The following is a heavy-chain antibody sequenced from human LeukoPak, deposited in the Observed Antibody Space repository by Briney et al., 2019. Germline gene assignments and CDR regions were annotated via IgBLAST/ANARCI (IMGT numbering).Heavy chain of an antibody. J-gene: IGHJ6*03. Sequence: SETLSLTCTVSGGSISSYYWSWIRQPAGKGLEWIGRIYTSGSTNYNPSLKSRVTMSVDTSKNQFSLKLSSVTAADTAVYYCASLQDYYGSGSYYYYMDVWGKGTTVTVSS. D-gene: IGHD3-10*01. V-gene: IGHV4-4*07. CDR3: ASLQDYYGSGSYYYYMDV. CDR1: GGSISSYY. CDR2: IYTSGST.